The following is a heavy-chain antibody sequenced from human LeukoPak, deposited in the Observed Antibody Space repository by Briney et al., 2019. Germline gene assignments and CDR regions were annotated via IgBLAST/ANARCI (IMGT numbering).Heavy chain of an antibody. J-gene: IGHJ3*02. Sequence: SETLSLTCTVSGGSINNYYWSWIRQPPGKGLELIGYIYYSGSTNYNPSLKSRVTISIDPSKNQFSLKVTSVTAADTAVYYCARGRVASRRPDVSDIWGQGTMVAVSS. D-gene: IGHD2-15*01. CDR2: IYYSGST. CDR1: GGSINNYY. V-gene: IGHV4-59*01. CDR3: ARGRVASRRPDVSDI.